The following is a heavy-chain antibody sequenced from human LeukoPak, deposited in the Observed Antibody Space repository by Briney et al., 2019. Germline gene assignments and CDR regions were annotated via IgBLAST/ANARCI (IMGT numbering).Heavy chain of an antibody. Sequence: PSETLSLTCTVSGGSISSSSYYWGWIRQPPGKGLEWIGSIYYSGSTYYNPSLKSRVTISVDTSKNQFSLKLSSVTAADTAVYYCARLNWNDFYWGQGTLVTVSS. D-gene: IGHD1-1*01. CDR2: IYYSGST. CDR3: ARLNWNDFY. CDR1: GGSISSSSYY. J-gene: IGHJ4*02. V-gene: IGHV4-39*01.